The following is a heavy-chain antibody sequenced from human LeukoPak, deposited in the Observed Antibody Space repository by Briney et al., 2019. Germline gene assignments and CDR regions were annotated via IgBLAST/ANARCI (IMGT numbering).Heavy chain of an antibody. D-gene: IGHD2-2*02. CDR1: GGSISSYY. J-gene: IGHJ5*02. CDR2: IYTSGST. V-gene: IGHV4-4*09. Sequence: SETLSLTCTVSGGSISSYYWSWIRQPPGKGLEWIGYIYTSGSTNYNPSLKSRVTISVDTSKNQFSLKLSSVTAADTAVYYCARHGGSPQYCSSTSCYIRRNWFDPWGQGTLVTVSS. CDR3: ARHGGSPQYCSSTSCYIRRNWFDP.